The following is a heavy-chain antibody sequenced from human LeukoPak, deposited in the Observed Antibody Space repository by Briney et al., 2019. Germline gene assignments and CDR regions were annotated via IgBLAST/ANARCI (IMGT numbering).Heavy chain of an antibody. V-gene: IGHV3-15*05. CDR1: GLTYRNAW. J-gene: IGHJ4*02. Sequence: GGSLRLSCVASGLTYRNAWMTWVRQAPGKGLEWVGRITSNPDGGTTDFAASVKGRFFISRDDSKSTLSLQMISLKIEDTAVYYCTTGGPHISGHPLDYWGQGIPVTVSP. CDR3: TTGGPHISGHPLDY. CDR2: ITSNPDGGTT. D-gene: IGHD2-15*01.